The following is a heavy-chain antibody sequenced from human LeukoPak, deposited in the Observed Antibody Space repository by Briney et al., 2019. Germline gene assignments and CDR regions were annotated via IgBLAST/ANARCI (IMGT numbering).Heavy chain of an antibody. J-gene: IGHJ3*02. Sequence: GRSLRLSCAASGFTFSSYSMNWVRQAPGKGLEWVSSISSSSNYIYYADLVKGRFTISRDNAKNSLYLQMNSLRAEDTAVYYCARSTSAFDIWGQGTMVTVSS. CDR2: ISSSSNYI. CDR3: ARSTSAFDI. V-gene: IGHV3-21*01. CDR1: GFTFSSYS. D-gene: IGHD1-1*01.